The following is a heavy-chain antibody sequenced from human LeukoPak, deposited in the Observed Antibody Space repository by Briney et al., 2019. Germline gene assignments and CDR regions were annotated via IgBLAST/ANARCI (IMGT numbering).Heavy chain of an antibody. V-gene: IGHV3-23*01. Sequence: GGSLRLSCAASGFAFSFYAMSWVRQAPGKGLEWVSGISGSGTSTYYAESVSGRFTISRDSSKNTLYLQMNSLRAEDTAVYHCAKDRASGSHYYFDFWGQGTLVTVSS. CDR3: AKDRASGSHYYFDF. CDR2: ISGSGTST. D-gene: IGHD3-10*01. J-gene: IGHJ4*02. CDR1: GFAFSFYA.